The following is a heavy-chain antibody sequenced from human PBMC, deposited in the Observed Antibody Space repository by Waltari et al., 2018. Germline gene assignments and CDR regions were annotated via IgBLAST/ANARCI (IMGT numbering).Heavy chain of an antibody. CDR2: IYYSGST. V-gene: IGHV4-30-4*08. J-gene: IGHJ5*02. Sequence: QVQLQESGPGLVKPSQTLSLTCTVSGGSISSGDYYWSWIRQPPGKGLEWIGYIYYSGSTYYNPPLKRRFTRSLDTSKNQFSLKLCSGTAADTAVYYCARGPEYSSSFWFDPWGQGTLVTVSS. CDR1: GGSISSGDYY. CDR3: ARGPEYSSSFWFDP. D-gene: IGHD6-6*01.